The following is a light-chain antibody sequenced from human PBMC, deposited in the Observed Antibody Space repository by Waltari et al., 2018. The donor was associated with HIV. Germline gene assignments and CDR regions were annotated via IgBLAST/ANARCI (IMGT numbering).Light chain of an antibody. CDR3: QQYRYSPWT. CDR1: HSVSSR. CDR2: GAS. V-gene: IGKV1-5*03. Sequence: DIQMTQSPSTLSASVGDSVTISSRASHSVSSRVAWYQQKPGKAPKLLIYGASSLKSAVPSRFSGSGSGTEFTLTISGLQPDDFATYYCQQYRYSPWTFGQGTKVDI. J-gene: IGKJ1*01.